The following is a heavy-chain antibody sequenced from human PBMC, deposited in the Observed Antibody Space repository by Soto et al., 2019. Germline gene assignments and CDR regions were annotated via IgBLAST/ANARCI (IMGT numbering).Heavy chain of an antibody. CDR3: ALVRGATRST. Sequence: EVQLLDSGGGLLQPGGSLRLSCAASGFTFSSYAMKWVRQAPGKGLEWVSGISGSGGRTYYADSVKGRFTISRDNSKNMLYLQMNSRIAEDTAVYYCALVRGATRSTWGQGTLV. V-gene: IGHV3-23*01. CDR2: ISGSGGRT. D-gene: IGHD3-10*01. J-gene: IGHJ4*02. CDR1: GFTFSSYA.